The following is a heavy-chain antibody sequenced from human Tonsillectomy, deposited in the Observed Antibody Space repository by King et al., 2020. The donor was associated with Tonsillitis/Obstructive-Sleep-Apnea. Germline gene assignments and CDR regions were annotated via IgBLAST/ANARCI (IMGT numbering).Heavy chain of an antibody. CDR2: IYYSGST. J-gene: IGHJ3*02. CDR1: GGSISSYY. Sequence: QVQLQESGPGLVKPSETLSLTCTVSGGSISSYYWSWIRQPPGKGLEWIGYIYYSGSTNYNPSLKSRVTISVDTSKNQFSLKLSSVTAADTAVYYCARDRAVTEDAFDIWGQGTMVTVSS. D-gene: IGHD4-17*01. V-gene: IGHV4-59*01. CDR3: ARDRAVTEDAFDI.